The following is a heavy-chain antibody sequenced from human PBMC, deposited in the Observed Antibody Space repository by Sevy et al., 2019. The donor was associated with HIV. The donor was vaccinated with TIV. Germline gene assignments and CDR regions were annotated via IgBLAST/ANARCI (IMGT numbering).Heavy chain of an antibody. Sequence: GGSLRLSCAASGFTFSGSAMHWVRQASGKGLEWVGRIRSKANSYATASAASVKGRFTISRDDSKNTAYLQMNSLKTEDTAVYYCTRRPREWPGPLYGMDVWGQGTTVTVSS. D-gene: IGHD3-3*01. V-gene: IGHV3-73*01. CDR2: IRSKANSYAT. J-gene: IGHJ6*02. CDR1: GFTFSGSA. CDR3: TRRPREWPGPLYGMDV.